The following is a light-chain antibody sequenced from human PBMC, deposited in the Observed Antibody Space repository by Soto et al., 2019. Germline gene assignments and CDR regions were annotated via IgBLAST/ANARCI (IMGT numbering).Light chain of an antibody. CDR3: AAWDDSLNGYV. Sequence: QSVLTQPPSASGTPGQRVTISCSGSRSNIGSNTVNWYQQLPGTSPKLLIYSNNQRPSGVPDRFSGSKSGTSVSLAISGLQSEAEADYYCAAWDDSLNGYVFGTGTKLTVL. J-gene: IGLJ1*01. CDR1: RSNIGSNT. CDR2: SNN. V-gene: IGLV1-44*01.